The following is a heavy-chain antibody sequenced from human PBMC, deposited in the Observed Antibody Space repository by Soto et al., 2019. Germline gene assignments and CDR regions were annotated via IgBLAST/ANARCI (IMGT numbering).Heavy chain of an antibody. D-gene: IGHD6-13*01. J-gene: IGHJ4*02. CDR1: GGSISSYY. Sequence: SETLSLTCTVSGGSISSYYWIWIRQPPGKGLEWIGYIYYSGSTNYNPSLKSRVTISVDTSKNQFSLKLSSVTAADTAVYYCARGRTAAGLDFDYWVQGTLVTVSS. CDR3: ARGRTAAGLDFDY. CDR2: IYYSGST. V-gene: IGHV4-59*01.